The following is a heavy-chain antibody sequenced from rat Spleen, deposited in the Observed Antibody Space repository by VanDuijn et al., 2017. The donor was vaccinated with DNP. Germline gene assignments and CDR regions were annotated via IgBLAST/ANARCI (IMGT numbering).Heavy chain of an antibody. Sequence: EVQLVETGGGLVQPGRSLKLSCVASGFTFSSYWMFWIRQAPGKGLEWVASINTDGGGTSYPDSVKGRFTISRDNAENTVYLQMNSLRSEDTATYYCARPNDGSYYPYAMDAWGQGTSVTVSS. CDR3: ARPNDGSYYPYAMDA. V-gene: IGHV5-58*01. J-gene: IGHJ4*01. D-gene: IGHD1-12*02. CDR1: GFTFSSYW. CDR2: INTDGGGT.